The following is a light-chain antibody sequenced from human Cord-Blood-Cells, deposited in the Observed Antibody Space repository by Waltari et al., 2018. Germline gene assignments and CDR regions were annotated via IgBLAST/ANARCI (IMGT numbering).Light chain of an antibody. J-gene: IGKJ1*01. V-gene: IGKV1-5*03. CDR2: KAS. CDR3: QQYNSYSWT. CDR1: QSISSW. Sequence: DIQMTQSPSTLSASVGDRVHITCRASQSISSWLAWYQQKPGKAPKLLIYKASSLERGVPSRFSGSGSGTEFTLTISSLQPDDFATYYCQQYNSYSWTFGQGTKVEIK.